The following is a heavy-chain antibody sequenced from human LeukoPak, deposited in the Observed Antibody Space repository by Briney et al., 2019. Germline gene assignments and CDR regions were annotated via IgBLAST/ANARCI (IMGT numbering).Heavy chain of an antibody. V-gene: IGHV3-64D*09. J-gene: IGHJ4*02. D-gene: IGHD6-13*01. Sequence: GGSLRLSCSASGFTFSSFTTHWVRRAPGKGLEYVSGISSNGGRTYYADSVKGRFTISRDNSKNTLYLQMSSLRTEDTAVYYCVKDRYSSSWYPDYWGQGTLVTVSS. CDR2: ISSNGGRT. CDR1: GFTFSSFT. CDR3: VKDRYSSSWYPDY.